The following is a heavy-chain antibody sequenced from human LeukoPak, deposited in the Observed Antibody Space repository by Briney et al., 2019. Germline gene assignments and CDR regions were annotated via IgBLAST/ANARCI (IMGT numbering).Heavy chain of an antibody. Sequence: GGSLRLSCAASGFTFSSYAMSWVRQAPGKGLEWVSGISWNSGSIGYADSVKGRFTISRDNAKNSLYLQMNSLRAEDTALYYCAKAGSSGGVAGYHWYFDLWGRGTLVTVSS. CDR3: AKAGSSGGVAGYHWYFDL. J-gene: IGHJ2*01. V-gene: IGHV3-9*01. CDR1: GFTFSSYA. D-gene: IGHD6-19*01. CDR2: ISWNSGSI.